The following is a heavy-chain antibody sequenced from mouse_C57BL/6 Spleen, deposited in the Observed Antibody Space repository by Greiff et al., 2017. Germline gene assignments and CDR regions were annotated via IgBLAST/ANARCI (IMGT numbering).Heavy chain of an antibody. V-gene: IGHV1-82*01. J-gene: IGHJ2*01. Sequence: VKLVESGPELVKPGASVKISCKASGYAFSSSWMNWVKQRPGKGLEWIGRIYPGDGDTNYNGKFKGKDTLTADKSSSTAYMQLSSLTSEDSAVYFCARETAQATHFDYWGQGTTLTVSS. CDR1: GYAFSSSW. CDR3: ARETAQATHFDY. CDR2: IYPGDGDT. D-gene: IGHD3-2*02.